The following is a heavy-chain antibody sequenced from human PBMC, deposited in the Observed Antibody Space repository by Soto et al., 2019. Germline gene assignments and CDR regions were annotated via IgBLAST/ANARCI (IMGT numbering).Heavy chain of an antibody. V-gene: IGHV4-59*08. Sequence: XXTLSLTCTVSGGSISRYYWSWIRQPPGXXXXXXXXXYXXXSTXXNNXXXXXXXIXXXKXXXQSYMKLTSVTAEETAVYYCARRWGPGFDYWGQGTLVTVSS. CDR1: GGSISRYY. D-gene: IGHD7-27*01. CDR3: ARRWGPGFDY. CDR2: XYXXXST. J-gene: IGHJ4*02.